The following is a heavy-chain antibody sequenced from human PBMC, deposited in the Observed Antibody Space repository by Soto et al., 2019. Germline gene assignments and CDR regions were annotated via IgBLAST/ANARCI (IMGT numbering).Heavy chain of an antibody. V-gene: IGHV4-59*01. CDR1: GGSISSYY. J-gene: IGHJ6*02. Sequence: QVQLQESGPGLVKPSETLSLTCTVSGGSISSYYWSWIRQPPGKGLEWIGYIYYSGSTNYNPSLKSRVTISVDTSKNQFSLKLSSVTAADTAVYYCARGGRFPLDGMDVWGQGTTVTVSS. CDR3: ARGGRFPLDGMDV. CDR2: IYYSGST. D-gene: IGHD3-3*01.